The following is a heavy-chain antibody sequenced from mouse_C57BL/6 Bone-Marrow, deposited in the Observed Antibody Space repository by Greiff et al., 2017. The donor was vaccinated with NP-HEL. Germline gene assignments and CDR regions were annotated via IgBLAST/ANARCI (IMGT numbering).Heavy chain of an antibody. Sequence: QVQLQQSGAELVRPGTSVKVSCKASGYAFTNYLIEWVKQRPGQGLEWIGVINPGSGGTNYNEKFKGKATLTADKSSSTAYMQLSSLTSEDSAVYVCATKGDYSKGYFDVWGTGTTVTVSS. CDR3: ATKGDYSKGYFDV. V-gene: IGHV1-54*01. D-gene: IGHD2-5*01. CDR2: INPGSGGT. J-gene: IGHJ1*03. CDR1: GYAFTNYL.